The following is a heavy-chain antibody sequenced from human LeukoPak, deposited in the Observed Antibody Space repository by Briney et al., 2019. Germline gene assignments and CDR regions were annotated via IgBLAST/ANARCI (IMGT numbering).Heavy chain of an antibody. V-gene: IGHV3-23*01. Sequence: GGSLRLSCAASGFTFSSYAMSWVRQALGKGLEWISYISGSGHDTNYADSVKGRFTVSRDNAKTSLYLQINSLRAEDTAVYYCAKDFSVGVTMIRGPFDPWGQGTLVTVSS. CDR1: GFTFSSYA. D-gene: IGHD3-10*01. CDR3: AKDFSVGVTMIRGPFDP. J-gene: IGHJ5*02. CDR2: ISGSGHDT.